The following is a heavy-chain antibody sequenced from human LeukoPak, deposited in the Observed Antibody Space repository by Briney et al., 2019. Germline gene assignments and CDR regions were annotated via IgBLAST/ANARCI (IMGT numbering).Heavy chain of an antibody. D-gene: IGHD6-13*01. CDR3: ARQGPAAAAARFTFDI. CDR1: GGSISSYY. V-gene: IGHV4-59*08. Sequence: KPSETLSLTCTVSGGSISSYYWSWIRQPPGKGLEWIGYIYYSGSTNYNPSLKSRVSISVDTSKNQFSLKLSSVTAADTAVYYCARQGPAAAAARFTFDIWGQGTMVTVSS. CDR2: IYYSGST. J-gene: IGHJ3*02.